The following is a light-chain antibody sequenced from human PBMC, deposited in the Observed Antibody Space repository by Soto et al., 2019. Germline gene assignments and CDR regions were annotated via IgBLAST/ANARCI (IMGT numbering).Light chain of an antibody. Sequence: EIVLTQSPGTLSLSPGERATLSCRASQSVSSSYLAWYQQKPGQAPRLLIYGASSKATGIPDRFSGSGSGTDFTLTISSLEPEDFAVDYCQQYGSSSYTFGQGTKLEIK. CDR3: QQYGSSSYT. J-gene: IGKJ2*01. V-gene: IGKV3-20*01. CDR1: QSVSSSY. CDR2: GAS.